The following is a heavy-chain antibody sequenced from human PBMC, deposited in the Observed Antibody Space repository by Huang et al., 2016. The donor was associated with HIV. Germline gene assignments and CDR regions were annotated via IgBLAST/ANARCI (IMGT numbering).Heavy chain of an antibody. J-gene: IGHJ4*02. CDR3: ARGLQRYSIGYYYFDS. D-gene: IGHD3-22*01. V-gene: IGHV1-8*03. CDR2: MKPKRGNN. Sequence: QVQLKQSGAEVKKPGASVKVSCKASGYTFSSNDINWVGQATGQGLEGVGGMKPKRGNNGYAKEFRGRVTFSRDTSTTTAYMELSSLTIEDTAVYYCARGLQRYSIGYYYFDSWGQGTLITVSS. CDR1: GYTFSSND.